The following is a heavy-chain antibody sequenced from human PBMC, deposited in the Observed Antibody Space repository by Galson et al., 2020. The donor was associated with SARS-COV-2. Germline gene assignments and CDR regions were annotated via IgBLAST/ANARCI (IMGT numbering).Heavy chain of an antibody. CDR1: GYTFSNYW. J-gene: IGHJ4*02. D-gene: IGHD6-13*01. CDR2: IYMGNSHT. V-gene: IGHV5-51*01. CDR3: ARLVTLQLAVDE. Sequence: HGESLKISCKVSGYTFSNYWIGWVRQMPGKGLECMGIIYMGNSHTRYSSSFQGQVTISADKSIKTAYLQWNSLRASDTAMYFCARLVTLQLAVDEWGQGTLVTVSS.